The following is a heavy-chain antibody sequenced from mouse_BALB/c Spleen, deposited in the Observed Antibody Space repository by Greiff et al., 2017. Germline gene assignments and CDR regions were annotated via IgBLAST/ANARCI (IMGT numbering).Heavy chain of an antibody. V-gene: IGHV5-6*01. CDR1: GFTFSSYG. CDR3: ARQVGPFDY. J-gene: IGHJ2*01. Sequence: EVKLVESGGDLVKPGGSLKLSCAASGFTFSSYGMSWVRQTPDKRLEWVATISSGGSYTYYPDSVKGRFTISRDNAKNTLYLQMSSLKSEDTAMYYCARQVGPFDYWGQGTTLTVSS. CDR2: ISSGGSYT. D-gene: IGHD1-1*02.